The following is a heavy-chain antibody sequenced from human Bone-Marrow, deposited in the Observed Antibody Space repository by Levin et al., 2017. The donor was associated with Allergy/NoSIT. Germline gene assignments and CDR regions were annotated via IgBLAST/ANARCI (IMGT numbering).Heavy chain of an antibody. CDR1: GGSISSGDYY. V-gene: IGHV4-30-4*01. Sequence: SETLSLTCTVSGGSISSGDYYWSWIRQPPGKGLEWIGYIYYSGSTYYNPSLKSRVTISVDTSKNQFSLKLSSVTAADTAVYYCARGSGSGSYWNAFDIWGQGTMVTVSS. D-gene: IGHD3-10*01. CDR3: ARGSGSGSYWNAFDI. J-gene: IGHJ3*02. CDR2: IYYSGST.